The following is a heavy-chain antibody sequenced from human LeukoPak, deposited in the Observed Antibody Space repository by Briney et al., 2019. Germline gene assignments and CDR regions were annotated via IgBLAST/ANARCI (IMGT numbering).Heavy chain of an antibody. J-gene: IGHJ4*02. D-gene: IGHD2-2*01. CDR3: ARRAAAWYYFDY. V-gene: IGHV4-59*12. CDR2: IYHSGST. Sequence: SETLSLTCTVSGGSISSYYWSWIRQPPGKGLEWIGYIYHSGSTYYNLSLKSRVTISVDRSKNQFSLKLSSVTAADTAVYYCARRAAAWYYFDYWGRGTLVTVSS. CDR1: GGSISSYY.